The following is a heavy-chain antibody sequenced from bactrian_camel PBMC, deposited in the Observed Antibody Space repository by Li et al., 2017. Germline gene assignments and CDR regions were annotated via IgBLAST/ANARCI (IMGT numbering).Heavy chain of an antibody. D-gene: IGHD6*01. J-gene: IGHJ4*01. CDR3: VPCHYSWSAFPF. Sequence: VQLVESGGGLVQPGGSLRLSCVASGLPFSTYAMNWVRQAPGKGLEWVSGIDNGGTASYADSVKGRFTISKDNAKNALYLQLNSLKAEDTAVYYCVPCHYSWSAFPFWGQGTQVTVS. CDR2: IDNGGTA. V-gene: IGHV3S42*01. CDR1: GLPFSTYA.